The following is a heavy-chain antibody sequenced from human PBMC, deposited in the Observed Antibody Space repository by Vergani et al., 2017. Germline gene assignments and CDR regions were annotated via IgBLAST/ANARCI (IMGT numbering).Heavy chain of an antibody. CDR3: VRARCSGPCFMSNWFDS. Sequence: EVQLVESGGGLIHPGGSLRLSCEGSGFSFSGYWMHWVRQSPEKGLVWVSRIKSDGSITNYADSVKGRFTIPRDNAKNTLYLEMNSLRGDDTAIYYCVRARCSGPCFMSNWFDSWGQGTLVTVSS. D-gene: IGHD5-12*01. J-gene: IGHJ5*01. CDR1: GFSFSGYW. V-gene: IGHV3-74*01. CDR2: IKSDGSIT.